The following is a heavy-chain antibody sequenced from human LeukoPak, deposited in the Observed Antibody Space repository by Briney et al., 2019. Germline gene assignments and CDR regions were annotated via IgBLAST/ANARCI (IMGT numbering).Heavy chain of an antibody. D-gene: IGHD5-24*01. Sequence: SETLSLTCTVSGGSISSYYWSWIRQPPGKGLEWIGYIYYSGSTNYSPSLKSRVTISVDTSKNQFSLKLSSVTAADTAVYYCARDRYMRGDAFDIWGQGTMVTVSS. CDR2: IYYSGST. CDR3: ARDRYMRGDAFDI. CDR1: GGSISSYY. J-gene: IGHJ3*02. V-gene: IGHV4-59*01.